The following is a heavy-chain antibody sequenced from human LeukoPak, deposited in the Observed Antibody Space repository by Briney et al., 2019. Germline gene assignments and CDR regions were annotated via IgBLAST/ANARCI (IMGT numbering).Heavy chain of an antibody. Sequence: GGSLRLSCAASGFAISCYTMNWVRLAPGKGLEWVSSISSSGGKMYYADSLKGRFTVSRDNANNSLYLQMNSLRADDTAVYYCARALEADYWGQGTLVIVSS. J-gene: IGHJ4*02. CDR3: ARALEADY. CDR1: GFAISCYT. CDR2: ISSSGGKM. V-gene: IGHV3-21*01.